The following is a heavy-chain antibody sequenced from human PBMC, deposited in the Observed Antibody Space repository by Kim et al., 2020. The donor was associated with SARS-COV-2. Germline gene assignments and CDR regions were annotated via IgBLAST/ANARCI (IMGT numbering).Heavy chain of an antibody. Sequence: ASVKVSCKASGYTFTSYYMHWVRQAPGQGLEWMGIINPSGGSTSYAQKFQGRVTMTRDTSTSTVYMELSSLRSEDTAVYYCARDGKPRRYRVGGNWFDPWGQGTLVTVSS. V-gene: IGHV1-46*01. D-gene: IGHD1-1*01. CDR3: ARDGKPRRYRVGGNWFDP. CDR2: INPSGGST. J-gene: IGHJ5*02. CDR1: GYTFTSYY.